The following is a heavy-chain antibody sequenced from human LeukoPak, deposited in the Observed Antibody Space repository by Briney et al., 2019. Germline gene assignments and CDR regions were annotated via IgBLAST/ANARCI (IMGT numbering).Heavy chain of an antibody. V-gene: IGHV3-23*01. CDR2: VSARGRST. D-gene: IGHD3-10*01. CDR3: AKSLGNQGVIDY. Sequence: GGSLRLSCAASGFIFRNDAMNWFRQAPGQCHDCDSGVSARGRSTFNTDSVKGRFSISRDKSKNTLYLEMNSLRPEDTALYYCAKSLGNQGVIDYWGQGTLVTVSS. J-gene: IGHJ4*02. CDR1: GFIFRNDA.